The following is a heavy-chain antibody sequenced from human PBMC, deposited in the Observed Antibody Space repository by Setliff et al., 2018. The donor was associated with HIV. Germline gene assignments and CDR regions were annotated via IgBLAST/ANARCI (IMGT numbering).Heavy chain of an antibody. J-gene: IGHJ4*02. CDR2: IYNSAST. CDR1: GGSISSGNYY. D-gene: IGHD6-13*01. V-gene: IGHV4-61*01. CDR3: ARVQQQLLQEDDYFDY. Sequence: KASETLSLTCTVSGGSISSGNYYWSWIRQPPGKGLEWIGYIYNSASTSYNPSLKSRFTLSRDNFRNTLYLQMNSLRPEDTAVYYCARVQQQLLQEDDYFDYWGQGTLVTVSS.